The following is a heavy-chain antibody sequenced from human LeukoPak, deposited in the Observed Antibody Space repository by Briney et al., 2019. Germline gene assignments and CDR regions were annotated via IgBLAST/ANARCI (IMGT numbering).Heavy chain of an antibody. Sequence: GGSLRLSCAASGFTFSRYSMNWVRQAPGKGLEWVSAISDSGNTYHADSVKGRFTISRDSSKNTLFLQMNRLRPEDAAVYYCAKADSGTYYGLGDYFDYWGQGTLVTVSS. D-gene: IGHD1-26*01. J-gene: IGHJ4*02. V-gene: IGHV3-23*01. CDR2: ISDSGNT. CDR1: GFTFSRYS. CDR3: AKADSGTYYGLGDYFDY.